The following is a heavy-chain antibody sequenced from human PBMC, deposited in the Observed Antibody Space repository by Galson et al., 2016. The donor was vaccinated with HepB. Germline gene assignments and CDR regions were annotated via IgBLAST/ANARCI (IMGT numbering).Heavy chain of an antibody. V-gene: IGHV3-48*02. CDR3: ARDRVRFDDGDYGVNGMDV. J-gene: IGHJ6*02. CDR2: ISSSSSAI. CDR1: GFNFSSYS. D-gene: IGHD4-17*01. Sequence: PLRLSCAASGFNFSSYSMNWVRQAPGKGLEWFSYISSSSSAIKYADSVKGRFTIARDNAKNSLYLQMSGLRDEDTAVYYCARDRVRFDDGDYGVNGMDVWGQGTTVTVSS.